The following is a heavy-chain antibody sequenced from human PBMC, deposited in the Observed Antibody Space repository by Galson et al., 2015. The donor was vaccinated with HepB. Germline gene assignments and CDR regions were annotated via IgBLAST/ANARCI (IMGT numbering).Heavy chain of an antibody. J-gene: IGHJ6*02. Sequence: PALVKPTQTLTLTCTFSGFSLSTSEMRVSWLRQPPGKALKWLARIDWEDEKFYSTSLKTRLSISKDTSKNQVVLTMTNMDPVDTATYYCARTRGYSYGSMDVWGQGTTVSVSS. V-gene: IGHV2-70*04. CDR1: GFSLSTSEMR. CDR2: IDWEDEK. D-gene: IGHD5-18*01. CDR3: ARTRGYSYGSMDV.